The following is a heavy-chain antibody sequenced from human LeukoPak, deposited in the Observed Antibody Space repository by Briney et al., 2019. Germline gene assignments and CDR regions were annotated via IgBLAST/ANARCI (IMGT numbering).Heavy chain of an antibody. CDR3: ARSENGSCYY. CDR2: INPSGGST. J-gene: IGHJ4*02. CDR1: GYTFTSYY. V-gene: IGHV1-46*04. D-gene: IGHD2-15*01. Sequence: ASVKVSCKASGYTFTSYYMHWVRQAPGQGLEWMGIINPSGGSTSYAQKLQGRVTMTRDTSTSTVYMEMSRLRSEDTAVYYCARSENGSCYYWGQGTLVTVTS.